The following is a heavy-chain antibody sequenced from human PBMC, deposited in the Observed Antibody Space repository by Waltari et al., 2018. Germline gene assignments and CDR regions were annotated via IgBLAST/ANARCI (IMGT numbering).Heavy chain of an antibody. V-gene: IGHV3-74*01. Sequence: EVQLVESGGGLVQPGESLRLSCAASGFTFGSFWMHWVRQVSGKGLVWVSSISDDGSRICYADSVKGRFTISRDNAKNTLYLQMNRLRGDDTAVYYCVRGFSTSPSSYWGQGALVTVSS. CDR2: ISDDGSRI. J-gene: IGHJ4*02. D-gene: IGHD2-2*01. CDR1: GFTFGSFW. CDR3: VRGFSTSPSSY.